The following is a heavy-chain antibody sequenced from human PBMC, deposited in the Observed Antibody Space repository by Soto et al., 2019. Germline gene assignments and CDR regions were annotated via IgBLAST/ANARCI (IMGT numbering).Heavy chain of an antibody. D-gene: IGHD4-17*01. CDR1: GGSIISTFYY. Sequence: PSEALSLTCTVSGGSIISTFYYWGWLRQPPGRGLEWIANIHYSGETHYSPSLKSRVAISVDTSKSQFSLTLDSVTAADTAAYYCARRPDFRDHGWFDPWGQGILVTVSS. J-gene: IGHJ5*02. CDR2: IHYSGET. CDR3: ARRPDFRDHGWFDP. V-gene: IGHV4-39*01.